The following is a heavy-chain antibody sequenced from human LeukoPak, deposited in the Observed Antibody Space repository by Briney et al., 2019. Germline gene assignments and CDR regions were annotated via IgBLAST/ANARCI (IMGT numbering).Heavy chain of an antibody. Sequence: ASVKVSCKASGYTFSSNDINWVRQATGQGLEWMGWINPNSGGTNYAQKFQGRVTITRDTSISTAYMELSRLRSDDTAVYYCARAHGAGVHYDFWSGYYWGQGTLVTVSS. CDR2: INPNSGGT. J-gene: IGHJ4*02. CDR3: ARAHGAGVHYDFWSGYY. CDR1: GYTFSSND. V-gene: IGHV1-2*02. D-gene: IGHD3-3*01.